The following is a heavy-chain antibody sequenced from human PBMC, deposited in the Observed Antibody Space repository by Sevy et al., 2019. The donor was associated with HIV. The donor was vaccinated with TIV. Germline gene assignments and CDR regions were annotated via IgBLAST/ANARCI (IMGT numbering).Heavy chain of an antibody. Sequence: SETLSLTSTVSGGSSTSLYWNWIRQPPGKGLEWIANIYYNGHINYNPSLKSRVTLSLDTSKNQFSLRLSSVTAADTAMYYCAGENAWGRGYSWGQGTLVTVSS. D-gene: IGHD1-26*01. J-gene: IGHJ4*02. CDR1: GGSSTSLY. CDR3: AGENAWGRGYS. CDR2: IYYNGHI. V-gene: IGHV4-59*08.